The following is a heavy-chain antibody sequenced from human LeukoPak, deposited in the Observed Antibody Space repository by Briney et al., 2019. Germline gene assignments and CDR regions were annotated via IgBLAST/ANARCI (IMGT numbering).Heavy chain of an antibody. CDR2: INAYNGDT. Sequence: ASVKVSCKAPGYIFISYGITWVRQAPGQGLEWMGWINAYNGDTKYAQEVQGRVTMTKDTSTSTAYMELRSLRSDDTAVYYCARGRGYNYGFSDYWGQGTLVTVSS. J-gene: IGHJ4*02. D-gene: IGHD5-18*01. V-gene: IGHV1-18*01. CDR3: ARGRGYNYGFSDY. CDR1: GYIFISYG.